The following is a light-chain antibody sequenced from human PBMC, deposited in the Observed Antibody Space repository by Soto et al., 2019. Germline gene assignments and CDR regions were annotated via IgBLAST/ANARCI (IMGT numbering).Light chain of an antibody. V-gene: IGKV3D-20*02. CDR3: QQRHMWPIT. CDR2: GTS. Sequence: EIVLTQSPGTLSLSPGERATLSCRASQSVPRSYLAWYQQKPGQAPRLLIYGTSSRATGIPDRFSGSGSGTDFTLTISRLEPEDFAVYYCQQRHMWPITFGQGTRLEIK. J-gene: IGKJ5*01. CDR1: QSVPRSY.